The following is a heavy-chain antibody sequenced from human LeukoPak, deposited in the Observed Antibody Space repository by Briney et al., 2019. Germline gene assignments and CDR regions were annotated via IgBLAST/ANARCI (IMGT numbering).Heavy chain of an antibody. J-gene: IGHJ6*03. V-gene: IGHV4-4*07. D-gene: IGHD3-3*01. Sequence: TSETLSLTCTVSGGSISSYYWSWIRQPAGKGLEWIGRIYTSGSTNYNPSLKSRVTMPVDTSKNQFSLKLSSVTAADTAVYYCAREMGYDFWSANGYYYMDVWGKGTTVTVSS. CDR1: GGSISSYY. CDR3: AREMGYDFWSANGYYYMDV. CDR2: IYTSGST.